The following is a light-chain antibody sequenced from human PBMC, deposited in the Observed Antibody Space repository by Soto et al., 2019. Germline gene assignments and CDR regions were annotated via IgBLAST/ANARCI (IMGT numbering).Light chain of an antibody. J-gene: IGKJ1*01. Sequence: DIQMTQSPVRMSGSGRERVSMTCRASQSISPWLACYQRKPGKAPKLLIYTASSLESGAPSRFSGSGSGTEFTLTISSLQPDDFATYYCKQYDTAWKFGQGTTGDI. CDR2: TAS. CDR3: KQYDTAWK. V-gene: IGKV1-5*03. CDR1: QSISPW.